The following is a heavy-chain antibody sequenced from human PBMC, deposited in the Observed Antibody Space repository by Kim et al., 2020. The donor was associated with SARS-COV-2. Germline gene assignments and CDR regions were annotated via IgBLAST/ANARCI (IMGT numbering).Heavy chain of an antibody. CDR2: IYYGGTT. V-gene: IGHV4-39*01. J-gene: IGHJ5*01. D-gene: IGHD3-22*01. Sequence: SETLSLTCTVSGNSITSATHYWGWVRQFPGKGLQWIGSIYYGGTTSYNPSLKSRVTISVDTSNNQFSLRLTSVTAADTALYYCARHTYYFDTSGFNLFDS. CDR1: GNSITSATHY. CDR3: ARHTYYFDTSGFNLFDS.